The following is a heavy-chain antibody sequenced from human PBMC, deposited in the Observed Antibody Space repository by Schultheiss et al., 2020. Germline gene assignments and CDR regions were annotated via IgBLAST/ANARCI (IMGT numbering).Heavy chain of an antibody. CDR1: GFTFSSYA. J-gene: IGHJ5*02. D-gene: IGHD3-10*01. CDR2: INHSGST. Sequence: GSLRLSCAASGFTFSSYAMSWVRQAPGKGLEWIGEINHSGSTYYNPSLKSRVTISVDTSKNQFSLKLSSVTAADTAVYYCARDMVRGVIIGRNWFDPWGQGTLVTVSS. V-gene: IGHV4-4*02. CDR3: ARDMVRGVIIGRNWFDP.